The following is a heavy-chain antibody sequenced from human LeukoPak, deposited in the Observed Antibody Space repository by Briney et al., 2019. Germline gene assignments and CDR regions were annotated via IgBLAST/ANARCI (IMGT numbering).Heavy chain of an antibody. J-gene: IGHJ1*01. V-gene: IGHV3-7*03. Sequence: GGSLRLSCAASGFTFSSYWMSWVRQAPGKGLEWVANIKQDGSEKYYVDSVKGRFTISRDNAKNSLYLQMNSLRAEDTAVYYCARGIDILTGYYKLAEYFQYWGQGTLVTVSS. CDR2: IKQDGSEK. D-gene: IGHD3-9*01. CDR3: ARGIDILTGYYKLAEYFQY. CDR1: GFTFSSYW.